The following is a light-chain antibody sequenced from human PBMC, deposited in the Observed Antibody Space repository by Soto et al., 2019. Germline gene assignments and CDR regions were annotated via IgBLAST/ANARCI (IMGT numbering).Light chain of an antibody. CDR1: QSVSSSY. Sequence: EIVLTQSPGTLSLSPGERATLSCRASQSVSSSYLAWYQQKPGQAPRLLIYGASSRATGIPDRFSGSGSGTDFTRTISSLELEDFAVYYCQQYGSSPFTFGPGTKVDIK. V-gene: IGKV3-20*01. J-gene: IGKJ3*01. CDR3: QQYGSSPFT. CDR2: GAS.